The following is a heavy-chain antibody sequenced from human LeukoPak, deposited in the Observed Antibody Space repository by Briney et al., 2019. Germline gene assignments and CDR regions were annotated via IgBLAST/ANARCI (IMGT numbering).Heavy chain of an antibody. J-gene: IGHJ4*02. D-gene: IGHD2-15*01. CDR3: ARGSVVSLDY. CDR2: INHSGST. CDR1: GGSFSGYY. V-gene: IGHV4-34*01. Sequence: TLSLTCAVYGGSFSGYYWSWIRQPPGKGLEWIGEINHSGSTNYNPSLKSRVTISVDTSKNQFSLKLSSVTAADTAVYYCARGSVVSLDYWGQGTLVTVSS.